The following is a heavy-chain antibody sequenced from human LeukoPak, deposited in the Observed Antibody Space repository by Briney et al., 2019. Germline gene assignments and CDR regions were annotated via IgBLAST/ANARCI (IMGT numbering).Heavy chain of an antibody. CDR3: AREYSSSDDLGYYYYMDV. Sequence: SETLSLTCTVSGYSISSGSYWGWIRQPPGKGLEWIASIYHSGSTYYNPSLKSRVTISVDTSKNQFSLKLSSVTAADTAVYYCAREYSSSDDLGYYYYMDVWGKGTTVTVSS. J-gene: IGHJ6*03. CDR1: GYSISSGSY. D-gene: IGHD6-6*01. V-gene: IGHV4-38-2*02. CDR2: IYHSGST.